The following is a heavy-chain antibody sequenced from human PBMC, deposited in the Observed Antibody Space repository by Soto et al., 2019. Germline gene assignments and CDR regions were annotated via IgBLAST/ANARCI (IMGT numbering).Heavy chain of an antibody. CDR2: MNPNSGNT. CDR3: VRDRPGPQHYFDY. V-gene: IGHV1-8*02. J-gene: IGHJ4*02. D-gene: IGHD6-6*01. Sequence: ASVKVSCKASGYTFTSYGISWVRQAPGQGLEWMGWMNPNSGNTGYAQKFQGRVTMTRNTSISTAYMELNSLRAEDTAMYYCVRDRPGPQHYFDYWGQGSEVTVSS. CDR1: GYTFTSYG.